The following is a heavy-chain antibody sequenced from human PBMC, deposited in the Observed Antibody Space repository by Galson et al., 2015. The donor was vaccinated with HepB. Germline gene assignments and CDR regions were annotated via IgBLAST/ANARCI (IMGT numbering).Heavy chain of an antibody. D-gene: IGHD3-16*02. CDR3: ARGGLRLRLRELSLKYNWFDP. J-gene: IGHJ5*02. CDR1: GYTFTGYY. CDR2: INPNSGGT. Sequence: SVKVSCKASGYTFTGYYMHWVRQAPGQGLEWMGWINPNSGGTKYAQKFQGRVTMTRDTSISTAYMELSRLRSDDTAVYYCARGGLRLRLRELSLKYNWFDPWVQGTLVTVSS. V-gene: IGHV1-2*02.